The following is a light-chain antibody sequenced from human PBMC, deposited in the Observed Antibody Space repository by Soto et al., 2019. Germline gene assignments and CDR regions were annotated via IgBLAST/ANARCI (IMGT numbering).Light chain of an antibody. J-gene: IGKJ4*01. V-gene: IGKV3-20*01. CDR1: QTGSTS. CDR3: QRSGGSVS. Sequence: EIVLTQSPGTLPLSPGDTATLSCKASQTGSTSLSWYQHKPGQPPRLLIYGKTFRATGIPDRFSGSGSGTDFTLTINRLEPEDFAVYYCQRSGGSVSFGGGTKVE. CDR2: GKT.